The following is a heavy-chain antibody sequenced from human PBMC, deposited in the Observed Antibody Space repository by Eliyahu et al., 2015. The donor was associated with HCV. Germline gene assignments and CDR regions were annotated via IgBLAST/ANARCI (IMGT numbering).Heavy chain of an antibody. V-gene: IGHV3-33*01. J-gene: IGHJ4*02. D-gene: IGHD2-15*01. CDR3: ARDLGYCSGGSCPPTD. Sequence: QVQLVESGGGVVQPGRSLRLSCAASGFTFSSYGMHWVRQAPGKGLEGVAVIWYDGSNKYYADSVKGRFTISRDNSKNTLYLQMNSLRAEDTAVYYCARDLGYCSGGSCPPTDWGQGTLVTVSS. CDR1: GFTFSSYG. CDR2: IWYDGSNK.